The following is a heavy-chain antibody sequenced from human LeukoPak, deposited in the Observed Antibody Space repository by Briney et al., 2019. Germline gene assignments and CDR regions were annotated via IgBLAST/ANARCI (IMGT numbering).Heavy chain of an antibody. Sequence: GGSLRLSCSASGFTFSSYAMHWVRQAPGKGLEYVSAISSNGGSTYYADSVKGRFTISRDNSKNTLYLQMSSLRAEDAAVYYCVKDEDTAMVPSLDYWGQGTLVTVSP. D-gene: IGHD5-18*01. CDR3: VKDEDTAMVPSLDY. J-gene: IGHJ4*02. CDR1: GFTFSSYA. V-gene: IGHV3-64D*06. CDR2: ISSNGGST.